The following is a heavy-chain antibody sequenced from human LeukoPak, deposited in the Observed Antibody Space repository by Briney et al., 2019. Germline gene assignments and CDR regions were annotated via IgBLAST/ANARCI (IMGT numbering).Heavy chain of an antibody. CDR1: GGTFSSYA. CDR3: ARPLEVRGVLIFDY. CDR2: IIPIFGTA. D-gene: IGHD3-10*01. V-gene: IGHV1-69*05. Sequence: GASVKVSCKASGGTFSSYAISWVRQAPGQGLEWMGRIIPIFGTANYAQKFQGRVTITTDESTSTAYMELSSLRSEDTAVYYCARPLEVRGVLIFDYWGQGTLVTVSS. J-gene: IGHJ4*02.